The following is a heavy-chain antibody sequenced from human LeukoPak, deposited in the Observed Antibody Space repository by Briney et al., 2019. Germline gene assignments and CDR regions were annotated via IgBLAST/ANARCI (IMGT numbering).Heavy chain of an antibody. J-gene: IGHJ4*02. Sequence: GGSLRLSCAASGFTFSSYGMHWVRQAPGKGLEWVAVIWYDGSNKYYADSVKGRFTISRDNSKNTLYLQMNSLRAEDTAVYYCAREGEDCSSTSCYSGYLDYWGQGTLVTVSS. CDR2: IWYDGSNK. CDR3: AREGEDCSSTSCYSGYLDY. D-gene: IGHD2-2*02. V-gene: IGHV3-30*19. CDR1: GFTFSSYG.